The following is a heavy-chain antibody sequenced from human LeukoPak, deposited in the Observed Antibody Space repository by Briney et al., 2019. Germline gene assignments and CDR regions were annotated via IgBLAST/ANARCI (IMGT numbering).Heavy chain of an antibody. D-gene: IGHD3-22*01. CDR3: ARQYYDRTGYYYFDY. Sequence: SETLSLTCTVSGDAISGSSYYWGWIRQPPGKGLEWIGSMYYSGSTYSNPSLKSRVTMSADTSKNQFSLKLSSVSAADTAVYYCARQYYDRTGYYYFDYWDQGTLVSVSS. J-gene: IGHJ4*02. CDR2: MYYSGST. CDR1: GDAISGSSYY. V-gene: IGHV4-39*01.